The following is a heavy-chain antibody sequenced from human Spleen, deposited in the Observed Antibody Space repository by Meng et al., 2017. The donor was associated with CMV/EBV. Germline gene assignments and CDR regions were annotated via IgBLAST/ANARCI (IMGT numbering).Heavy chain of an antibody. J-gene: IGHJ6*02. Sequence: GGSLRLSCAASGFTFSSYGMHWVRQAPGKGLEWVAFIRYDGSNKYYADSVKGRFTISRDNSKNTLYLQMNSLRAEDTAVYYCAKGGCSSTSCPYGHHYYYYGMDVWGQGTTVTVSS. CDR3: AKGGCSSTSCPYGHHYYYYGMDV. CDR2: IRYDGSNK. CDR1: GFTFSSYG. V-gene: IGHV3-30*02. D-gene: IGHD2-2*01.